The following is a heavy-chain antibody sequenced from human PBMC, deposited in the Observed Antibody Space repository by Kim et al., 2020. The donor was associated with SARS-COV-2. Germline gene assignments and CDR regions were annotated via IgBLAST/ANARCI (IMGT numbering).Heavy chain of an antibody. Sequence: SVKVSCKASGGTFSSYAISWVRQAPGQGLEWMGRIIPILGIANYAQKFQVRVTITADKSTSTAYMELSSLRSEDTAVYYCADGIVGATSRGFDYWGQGTLVTVSS. D-gene: IGHD1-26*01. CDR3: ADGIVGATSRGFDY. CDR2: IIPILGIA. CDR1: GGTFSSYA. V-gene: IGHV1-69*04. J-gene: IGHJ4*02.